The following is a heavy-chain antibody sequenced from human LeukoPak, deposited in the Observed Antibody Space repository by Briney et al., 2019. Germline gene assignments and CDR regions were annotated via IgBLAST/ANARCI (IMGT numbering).Heavy chain of an antibody. D-gene: IGHD3-10*01. J-gene: IGHJ4*02. CDR1: GFTFGTYE. Sequence: GGSLRLSCAASGFTFGTYEMNWVRQAPGKGLEWVSYISISGSTIYYADSVKGRFTISRDNSKSTLYLQMNSLRAEDTAVYYCARDLAGDFDYWGQGTLVTGSS. CDR2: ISISGSTI. V-gene: IGHV3-48*03. CDR3: ARDLAGDFDY.